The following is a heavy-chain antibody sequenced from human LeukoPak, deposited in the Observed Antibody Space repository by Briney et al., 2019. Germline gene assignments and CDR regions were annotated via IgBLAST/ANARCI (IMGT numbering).Heavy chain of an antibody. J-gene: IGHJ5*02. Sequence: ASVKVSCKASVYTFTGYYMHWVRQAPGQGLEWMGWINPNSGGTNYAQKFQGRVTMTRDTSISTAYMELSRLRSDDTAVYYCARAYFEYSSSSWDGPWGQGTLVTVSS. CDR1: VYTFTGYY. CDR3: ARAYFEYSSSSWDGP. CDR2: INPNSGGT. D-gene: IGHD6-6*01. V-gene: IGHV1-2*02.